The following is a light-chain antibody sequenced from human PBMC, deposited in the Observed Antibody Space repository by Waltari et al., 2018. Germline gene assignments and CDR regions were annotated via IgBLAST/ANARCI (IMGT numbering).Light chain of an antibody. CDR1: NSNIGSNT. CDR3: AVWDDSLNGRV. V-gene: IGLV1-44*01. J-gene: IGLJ3*02. Sequence: QSVLTQPPSASGPPGQRVTISCSGRNSNIGSNTVNWYQQLPGPAPKLLSYSSNQRPSGVPDRFSASTSGTSASLAISGLQSEDEADYYCAVWDDSLNGRVFGGGTKLTVL. CDR2: SSN.